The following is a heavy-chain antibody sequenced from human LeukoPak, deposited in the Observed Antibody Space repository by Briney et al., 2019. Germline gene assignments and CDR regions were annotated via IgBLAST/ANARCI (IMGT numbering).Heavy chain of an antibody. D-gene: IGHD1-26*01. CDR2: INPSGGST. V-gene: IGHV1-46*01. CDR3: ARAEGGSQLRNNAFDI. Sequence: GASVKVSCKASGYTFTSYYMHWVRQAPGQGLEWMGIINPSGGSTSYAQKFQGRVTMTRDTSTSTVYMELSSLRSEDTAVYYCARAEGGSQLRNNAFDIWGQGTMVTVSS. J-gene: IGHJ3*02. CDR1: GYTFTSYY.